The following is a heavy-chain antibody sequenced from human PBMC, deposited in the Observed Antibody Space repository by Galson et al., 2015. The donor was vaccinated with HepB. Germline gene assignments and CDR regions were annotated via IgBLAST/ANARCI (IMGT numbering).Heavy chain of an antibody. V-gene: IGHV3-23*01. CDR1: GFPFNHYA. D-gene: IGHD3-16*01. CDR3: ARTPYDWLSGILDY. Sequence: SLRLSCAASGFPFNHYAMGWVRQAPGKGLEWVSTIGGRGDIIYYRDSVKGRFTTSRDNSKNTLSLQMNSLRTEDTAIYYCARTPYDWLSGILDYWGQGIPVTVSS. J-gene: IGHJ4*02. CDR2: IGGRGDII.